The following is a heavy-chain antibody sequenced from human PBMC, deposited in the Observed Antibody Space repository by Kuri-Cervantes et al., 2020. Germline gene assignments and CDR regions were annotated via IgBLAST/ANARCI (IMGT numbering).Heavy chain of an antibody. CDR3: ARDKGNRYYYDSSGYTYYFDY. V-gene: IGHV3-74*01. CDR2: INSDGSST. D-gene: IGHD3-22*01. CDR1: GFTFSSYW. Sequence: GESLKISCAASGFTFSSYWMHWVRQAPGKGLVWVSRINSDGSSTSYADSVKGRFTISRDNAKNTLYLQMNSLRAEDTAVYYCARDKGNRYYYDSSGYTYYFDYWGQGTLVTVSS. J-gene: IGHJ4*02.